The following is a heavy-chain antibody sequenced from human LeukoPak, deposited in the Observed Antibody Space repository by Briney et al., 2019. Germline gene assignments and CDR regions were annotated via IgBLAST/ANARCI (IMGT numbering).Heavy chain of an antibody. CDR3: ARASDCSGGSCPISY. V-gene: IGHV1-69*16. D-gene: IGHD2-15*01. Sequence: SVKVSCKASGGTFSSYTISWVRQAPGQGLEWMGRIIPILGIANYAQKFQGRVTITTDESTSTAYMELSSLRSEDTAVYYCARASDCSGGSCPISYWGQGTLVTVSS. CDR2: IIPILGIA. CDR1: GGTFSSYT. J-gene: IGHJ4*02.